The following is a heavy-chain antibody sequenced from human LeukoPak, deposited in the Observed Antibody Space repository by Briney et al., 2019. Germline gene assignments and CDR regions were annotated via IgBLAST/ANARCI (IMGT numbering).Heavy chain of an antibody. Sequence: GSLRLSCAASGFTFINYWMHWVRQAPGEGLVWVSHINNDGSTTTYADSVKGGFTISRDNAKNTLYLHVNSLRAEDTAVYYCARGGFCSGADCRGSFDYWGQGSLVTVSS. J-gene: IGHJ4*02. D-gene: IGHD2-15*01. CDR3: ARGGFCSGADCRGSFDY. CDR1: GFTFINYW. CDR2: INNDGSTT. V-gene: IGHV3-74*01.